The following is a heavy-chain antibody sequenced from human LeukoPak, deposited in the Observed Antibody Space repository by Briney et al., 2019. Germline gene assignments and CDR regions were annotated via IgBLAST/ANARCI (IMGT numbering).Heavy chain of an antibody. J-gene: IGHJ4*02. V-gene: IGHV3-23*01. CDR1: GFTFRTYA. CDR3: AKEESGPRVDY. D-gene: IGHD3-10*01. Sequence: GGSLRLSCAAPGFTFRTYAMSWVRQAPGKGLEWVSAISGSGGNTYYADPVKGRFTISRDNSKNTLYLQMNSLRAEDTAVYYCAKEESGPRVDYWGQGTLVTVSS. CDR2: ISGSGGNT.